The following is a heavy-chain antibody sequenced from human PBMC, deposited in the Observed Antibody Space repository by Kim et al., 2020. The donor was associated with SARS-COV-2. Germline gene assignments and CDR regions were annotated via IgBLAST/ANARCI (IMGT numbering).Heavy chain of an antibody. Sequence: QKVQGRVTITADKSTTTAYMELSSLRSEDTAVYYCARDSSGKYYYYGMDVWGQGTTVTVSS. CDR3: ARDSSGKYYYYGMDV. D-gene: IGHD6-6*01. J-gene: IGHJ6*02. V-gene: IGHV1-69*04.